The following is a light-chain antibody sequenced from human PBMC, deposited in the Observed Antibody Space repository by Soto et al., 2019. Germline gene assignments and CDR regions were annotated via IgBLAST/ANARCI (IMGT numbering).Light chain of an antibody. CDR3: QQYNSYWIT. J-gene: IGKJ5*01. V-gene: IGKV1-5*03. Sequence: DIQMTQSTSTLSASVGDRVTSTCRAGQSISNFLAWYQQKPLKAPNLLVYKASSLESGVPSRFSGSGSGTGFTLTISSLQPDDFATYYCQQYNSYWITFGQGTRLEIK. CDR1: QSISNF. CDR2: KAS.